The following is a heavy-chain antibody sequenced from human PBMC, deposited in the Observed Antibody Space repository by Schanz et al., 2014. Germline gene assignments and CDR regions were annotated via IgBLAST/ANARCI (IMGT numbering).Heavy chain of an antibody. CDR3: ARGWEQIWYFDL. J-gene: IGHJ2*01. V-gene: IGHV4-31*03. CDR1: GGSIKRGDTY. Sequence: QVQLQESGPRLVKPSQTLSLTCTVAGGSIKRGDTYWNWIRQQPGKGLEWIGYIYSGSSYFNPSLKSRVTITGDASKNQFSLTLSSVTVADTAVYYCARGWEQIWYFDLWGRGTLVTVSS. D-gene: IGHD1-26*01. CDR2: IYSGSS.